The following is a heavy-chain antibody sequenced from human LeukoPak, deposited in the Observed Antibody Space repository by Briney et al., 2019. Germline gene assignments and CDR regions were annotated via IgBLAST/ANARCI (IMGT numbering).Heavy chain of an antibody. J-gene: IGHJ5*02. CDR1: GYTFTSYA. Sequence: ASVKVSCKASGYTFTSYAMNWVRPAPGQGLEWMGWINTNTGNPTYAQGFTGRFVFSLDTSVSTAYLQISSLKAEDTAVYYCARVAKWELPIVACWFDPWGQGTLVTVSS. CDR3: ARVAKWELPIVACWFDP. V-gene: IGHV7-4-1*02. D-gene: IGHD1-26*01. CDR2: INTNTGNP.